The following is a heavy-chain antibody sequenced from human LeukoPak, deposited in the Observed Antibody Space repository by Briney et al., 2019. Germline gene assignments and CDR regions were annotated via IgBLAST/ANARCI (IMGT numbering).Heavy chain of an antibody. CDR2: IYYSGST. V-gene: IGHV4-39*01. D-gene: IGHD4-23*01. Sequence: SETLSLTCTVSGGSISSSSYYWGWIRQPPGKGLEWIGSIYYSGSTYYNPSLKSRVTTSVDTSKNQFSLKLSSVTAADTAVYYCARGEPGFGGLPTVLDNWGQGALVTVSS. CDR3: ARGEPGFGGLPTVLDN. J-gene: IGHJ4*02. CDR1: GGSISSSSYY.